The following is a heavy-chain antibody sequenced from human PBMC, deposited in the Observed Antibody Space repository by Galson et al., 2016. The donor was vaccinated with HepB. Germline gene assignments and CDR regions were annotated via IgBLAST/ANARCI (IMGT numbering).Heavy chain of an antibody. V-gene: IGHV4-31*03. CDR3: AREESAGRDYYHAVDV. CDR1: GGSISSGGYY. Sequence: TLSLTCTVSGGSISSGGYYWTWIRQHPGKGLEWIGYISYSGSTYYNPSLRSRVTLSVDTSKNQFSLKLISVTAADTAVYYCAREESAGRDYYHAVDVWGQGTTVTVSS. CDR2: ISYSGST. D-gene: IGHD4/OR15-4a*01. J-gene: IGHJ6*02.